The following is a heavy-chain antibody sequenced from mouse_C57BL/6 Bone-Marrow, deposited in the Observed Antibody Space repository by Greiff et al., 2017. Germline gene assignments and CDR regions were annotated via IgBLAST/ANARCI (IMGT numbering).Heavy chain of an antibody. V-gene: IGHV5-4*01. J-gene: IGHJ3*01. CDR1: GFTFSSYA. D-gene: IGHD2-4*01. CDR3: AREDDYDEGAWLAY. Sequence: EVKLVESGGGLVKPGGSLKLSCAASGFTFSSYAMSWVRQTPEKRLEWVATISDGGSYTYYPDNVKGRFTISRDNAKNNLYLQMSHLKSEDTAMYYCAREDDYDEGAWLAYWGQGTLVTVSA. CDR2: ISDGGSYT.